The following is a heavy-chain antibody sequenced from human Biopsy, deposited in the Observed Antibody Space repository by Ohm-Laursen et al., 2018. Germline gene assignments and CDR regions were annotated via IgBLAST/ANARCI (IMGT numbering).Heavy chain of an antibody. D-gene: IGHD3-10*01. Sequence: ASVKVSCKASGDTFSRSAFFWVRQAPGQGLVYLGRIIPIVGITTHAQTFQGRITLTADKSTFMVYMELSRLRSDDTTIYYCARGGSGSGYYGMDVWGQGVTVSVSS. CDR1: GDTFSRSA. J-gene: IGHJ6*02. CDR3: ARGGSGSGYYGMDV. V-gene: IGHV1-69*04. CDR2: IIPIVGIT.